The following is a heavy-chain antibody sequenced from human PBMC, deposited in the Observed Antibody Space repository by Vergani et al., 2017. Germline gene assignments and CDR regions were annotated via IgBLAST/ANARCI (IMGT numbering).Heavy chain of an antibody. J-gene: IGHJ4*02. Sequence: QVHLQESGPGLVKPSQTLSLTCTVSGGSISSGDYYWSWIRQPPGKGLEGIGYIYYSGSTYYNPSLKSRVTISVDTSKNQFSLKLSSVTAADTAVYYCARSRDGYNPYFDYWGQGTLVTVSS. CDR1: GGSISSGDYY. CDR3: ARSRDGYNPYFDY. CDR2: IYYSGST. D-gene: IGHD5-24*01. V-gene: IGHV4-30-4*08.